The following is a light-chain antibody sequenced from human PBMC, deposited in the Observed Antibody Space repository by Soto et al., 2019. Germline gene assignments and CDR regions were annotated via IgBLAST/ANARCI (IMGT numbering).Light chain of an antibody. J-gene: IGKJ4*01. V-gene: IGKV1-27*01. Sequence: DIQMTQSPASLSASVGDRVTITCRASQDIGDYLAWYQQKPGKVPKVLIYEASTLQSGVPSRFSGSGSGTDFTLTISGLQPENVATFYCQMYNSDPQITFGGGTKVDIK. CDR1: QDIGDY. CDR3: QMYNSDPQIT. CDR2: EAS.